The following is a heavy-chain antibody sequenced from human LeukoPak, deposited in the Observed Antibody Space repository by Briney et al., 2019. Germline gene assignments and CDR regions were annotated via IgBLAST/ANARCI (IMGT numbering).Heavy chain of an antibody. J-gene: IGHJ3*02. CDR2: IIPIFGTA. Sequence: AASVKVSCKASGGTFSSYAISWVRQAPGQGLEWMGGIIPIFGTANYAQKFQGRVTITADGSTSTAYMELSSPRSEDTAVYYCARVEWEGDAFDIWGQGTMVTVSS. CDR1: GGTFSSYA. V-gene: IGHV1-69*13. CDR3: ARVEWEGDAFDI. D-gene: IGHD1-26*01.